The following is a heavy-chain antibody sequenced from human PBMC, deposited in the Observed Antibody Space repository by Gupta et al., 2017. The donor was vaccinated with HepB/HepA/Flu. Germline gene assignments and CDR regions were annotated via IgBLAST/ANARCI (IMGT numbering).Heavy chain of an antibody. CDR2: ISSSSSYI. D-gene: IGHD5-12*01. Sequence: EVQLVESGGGLVKPGGSLRLSCAASGFTFSSYSMNWVRQAPGKGLEWFSSISSSSSYIYYADSVKGRFTISRDNAKNSLYLQMNSLRAEDTAVYFCAARYSGYDLYFDYWGQGTLVTVSS. CDR1: GFTFSSYS. J-gene: IGHJ4*02. V-gene: IGHV3-21*01. CDR3: AARYSGYDLYFDY.